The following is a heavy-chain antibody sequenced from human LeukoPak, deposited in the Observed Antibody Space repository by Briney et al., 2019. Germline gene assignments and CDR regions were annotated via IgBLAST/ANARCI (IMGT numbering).Heavy chain of an antibody. CDR3: ARDRITIFGVYYYYYGMDV. V-gene: IGHV4-31*03. D-gene: IGHD3-3*01. CDR2: IYYSGST. Sequence: SQTLSLTCTVSGGSISSGGYYWSWIRQHPGKGLEWIGYIYYSGSTYYNPSLKSRVTISVDTPKNQFSLKLSSVTAADTAVYYCARDRITIFGVYYYYYGMDVWGQGTTVTVSS. J-gene: IGHJ6*02. CDR1: GGSISSGGYY.